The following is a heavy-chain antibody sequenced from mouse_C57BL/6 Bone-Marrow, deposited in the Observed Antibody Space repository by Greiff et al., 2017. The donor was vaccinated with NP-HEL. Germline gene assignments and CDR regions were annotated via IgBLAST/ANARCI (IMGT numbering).Heavy chain of an antibody. Sequence: QVQLQQSGAELAKPGASVKLSCKASGYTFTSYWMHWVKQRPGQGLEWIGYINPSSGYTKYNQKFKDKATLTADKSSSTAYMQLGSLTYEDSAVYYCASYRASTGNRAMGYWGQGNSVTLS. CDR3: ASYRASTGNRAMGY. CDR2: INPSSGYT. CDR1: GYTFTSYW. J-gene: IGHJ4*01. V-gene: IGHV1-7*01. D-gene: IGHD4-1*02.